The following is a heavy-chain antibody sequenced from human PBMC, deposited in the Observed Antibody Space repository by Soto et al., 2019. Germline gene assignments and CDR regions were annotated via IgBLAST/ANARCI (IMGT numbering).Heavy chain of an antibody. V-gene: IGHV5-51*03. CDR2: IYPGDSDT. Sequence: GESLKISCKGSGYSFTSYWIGWVRQMPGKGLEWMGIIYPGDSDTRYSPSFQGQVTISADKSISTAYLQWSSLKASDTAMYYCARRMGSSLGAGANDAFDTWGQGTRVTVSS. J-gene: IGHJ3*02. CDR3: ARRMGSSLGAGANDAFDT. D-gene: IGHD6-6*01. CDR1: GYSFTSYW.